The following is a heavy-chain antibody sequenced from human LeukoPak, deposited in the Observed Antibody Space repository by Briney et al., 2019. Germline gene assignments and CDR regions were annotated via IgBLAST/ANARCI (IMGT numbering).Heavy chain of an antibody. J-gene: IGHJ4*02. Sequence: GGSLRLSCAASGFTFSSYAMHWIRQAPGKGLEWVAVISYDGSNKYYADSVKGRFTISRDNSKNTLYLQMNSLRAEDTAVYYCARGGEVVVVPAAPTEGFDYWGQGTLVTVSS. CDR2: ISYDGSNK. CDR1: GFTFSSYA. V-gene: IGHV3-30-3*01. D-gene: IGHD2-2*01. CDR3: ARGGEVVVVPAAPTEGFDY.